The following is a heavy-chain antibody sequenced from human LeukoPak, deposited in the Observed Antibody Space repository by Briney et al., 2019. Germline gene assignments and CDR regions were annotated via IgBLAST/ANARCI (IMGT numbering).Heavy chain of an antibody. Sequence: ASVKVSCKAPGGTFSSYAISWVRQAPGQGLEWMGGINTNTGNPTYAQGFTGRFVFSLDTSVSTAYLQISSLKAEDTAVYYCAGWGIAVAGLYFDYWGQGTLVTVSS. CDR2: INTNTGNP. J-gene: IGHJ4*02. CDR1: GGTFSSYA. V-gene: IGHV7-4-1*02. D-gene: IGHD6-19*01. CDR3: AGWGIAVAGLYFDY.